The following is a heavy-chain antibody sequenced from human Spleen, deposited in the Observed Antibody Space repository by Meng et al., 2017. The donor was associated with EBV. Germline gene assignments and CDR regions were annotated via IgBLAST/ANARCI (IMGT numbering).Heavy chain of an antibody. J-gene: IGHJ4*02. CDR3: AKDCFGAKDS. CDR2: INSDGNVI. D-gene: IGHD1-26*01. CDR1: GITLSSYW. V-gene: IGHV3-74*01. Sequence: EVQLVESGGGLVRPGWSLRLSFADSGITLSSYWVHWVHQATGKGLVWVSRINSDGNVITYADSVKGLFTISRDNAKNTVYLQMNNVRVEDTAVYYCAKDCFGAKDSWGQGTLVTVSS.